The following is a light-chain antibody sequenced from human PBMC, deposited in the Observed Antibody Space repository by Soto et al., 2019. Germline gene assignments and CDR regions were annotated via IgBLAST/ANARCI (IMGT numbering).Light chain of an antibody. Sequence: QSALTQPASVSGSPGQSINISCSGTGSDVGSYNLVSWYKHHPGKAPKLIIYQVTKRPSGVSNRFSGSKSGNTASLTISGLQSADEADYYCCSFAGSPWVFGGGTKLTVL. CDR1: GSDVGSYNL. CDR3: CSFAGSPWV. J-gene: IGLJ3*02. CDR2: QVT. V-gene: IGLV2-23*02.